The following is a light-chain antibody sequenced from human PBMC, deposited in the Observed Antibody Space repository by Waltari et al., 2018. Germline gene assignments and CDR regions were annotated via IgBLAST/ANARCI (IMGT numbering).Light chain of an antibody. V-gene: IGKV3-15*01. J-gene: IGKJ1*01. Sequence: IVMTQSPATLSVSPGEGATLPCRASQGISTNLAWYLQKPGQAPRLLFYGASIRATGIPARFSGSGSGTEFTLTINSMQSEDFAVYYCQQYNNWPLLFGQGTKVEIK. CDR3: QQYNNWPLL. CDR1: QGISTN. CDR2: GAS.